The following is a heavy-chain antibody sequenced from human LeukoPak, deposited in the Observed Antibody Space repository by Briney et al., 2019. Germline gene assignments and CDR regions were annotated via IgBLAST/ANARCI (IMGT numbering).Heavy chain of an antibody. CDR3: AKDRLRYSGYDSLDY. J-gene: IGHJ4*02. CDR2: ISYDGSNK. CDR1: GFTLSSYG. Sequence: GGSLRLSCAASGFTLSSYGMHWVRQAPGKGLEWVAVISYDGSNKYYADSVKGRFTISRDNSKNTLYLQMNSLRAEDTAVYYCAKDRLRYSGYDSLDYWGQGTLVTVSS. V-gene: IGHV3-30*18. D-gene: IGHD5-12*01.